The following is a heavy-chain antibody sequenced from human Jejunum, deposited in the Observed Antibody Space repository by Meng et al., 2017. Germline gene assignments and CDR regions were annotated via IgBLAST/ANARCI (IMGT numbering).Heavy chain of an antibody. CDR1: GFIFSNYG. D-gene: IGHD1-1*01. CDR2: INKNGGST. Sequence: GESPKTSCAAPGFIFSNYGMNWVRQAPGDGLEYVAGINKNGGSTDYADFVKGRFTIPRDNFKSIQYPQMGSLGAEDMAVYYCARPRDTTVPYIGMDVWGQGTTVTVSS. J-gene: IGHJ6*02. CDR3: ARPRDTTVPYIGMDV. V-gene: IGHV3-64*02.